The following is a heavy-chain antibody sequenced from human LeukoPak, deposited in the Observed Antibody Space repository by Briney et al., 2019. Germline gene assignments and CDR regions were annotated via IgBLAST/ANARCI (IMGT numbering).Heavy chain of an antibody. D-gene: IGHD3-16*01. J-gene: IGHJ4*02. CDR1: GFTFSRDW. Sequence: PGGSLRLSCAASGFTFSRDWMHWVRQAPGKGLVWVSRISDDGSITTYADSVQGRFTISRDNAKSTVFLQMNSLRVEDTAVYFWVRRWYEFNVYDRHFEFWGQGILVTVSS. CDR3: VRRWYEFNVYDRHFEF. CDR2: ISDDGSIT. V-gene: IGHV3-74*03.